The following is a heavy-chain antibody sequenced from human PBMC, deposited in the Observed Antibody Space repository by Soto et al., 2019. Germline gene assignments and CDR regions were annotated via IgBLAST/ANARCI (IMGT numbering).Heavy chain of an antibody. CDR3: ARLEGLATISYYFDF. CDR1: GDSINSDKYY. V-gene: IGHV4-39*01. CDR2: IYYRGNT. Sequence: QLQLQESGPGLVKPSETLSLTCSVSGDSINSDKYYWGWIRQPPGKGLEWIGSIYYRGNTYYNPSLQTRVTISLAKSKSQFSLKLNSVTAADSAVYFCARLEGLATISYYFDFWGQGAQVTVSS. D-gene: IGHD3-9*01. J-gene: IGHJ4*02.